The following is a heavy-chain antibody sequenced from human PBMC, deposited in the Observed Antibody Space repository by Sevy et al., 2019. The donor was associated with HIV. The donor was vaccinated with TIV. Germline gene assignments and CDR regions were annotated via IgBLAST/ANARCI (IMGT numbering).Heavy chain of an antibody. CDR2: ISWDGGST. J-gene: IGHJ4*02. CDR1: GFTFDDHT. D-gene: IGHD3-16*01. CDR3: AKGMASGGEGAYYFDY. Sequence: GGSLRLSCAASGFTFDDHTMHWVRQPPGKGLEWVSLISWDGGSTYYADSVKGRFTISRDNSKNSLCLQMNSLGAEDTALYYCAKGMASGGEGAYYFDYWGQGTLVTVSS. V-gene: IGHV3-43*01.